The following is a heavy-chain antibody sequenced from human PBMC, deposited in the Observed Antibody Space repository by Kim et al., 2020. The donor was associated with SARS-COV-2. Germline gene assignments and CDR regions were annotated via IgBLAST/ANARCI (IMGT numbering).Heavy chain of an antibody. V-gene: IGHV1-69*01. CDR3: ARIRPPLLRRAYYFDY. J-gene: IGHJ4*02. Sequence: KFQGRVTSTADESTSTAYMELSSLRSEDTAVYYCARIRPPLLRRAYYFDYWGQGTLVTVSS. D-gene: IGHD2-15*01.